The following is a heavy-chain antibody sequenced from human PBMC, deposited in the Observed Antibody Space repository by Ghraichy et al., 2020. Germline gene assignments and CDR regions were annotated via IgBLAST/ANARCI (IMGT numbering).Heavy chain of an antibody. D-gene: IGHD3-22*01. CDR3: VRFTPITMIVVVINVGGAFDM. CDR2: ISSGGSTI. J-gene: IGHJ3*02. Sequence: GGSLRLSCAGSGFSFRDYYLTWIRQAPGKGLEWVSYISSGGSTIYYADSVKGRFTISRDNAKNSLSLHMNSLRAEDTAVYYCVRFTPITMIVVVINVGGAFDMWGQGTMVTVSS. V-gene: IGHV3-11*01. CDR1: GFSFRDYY.